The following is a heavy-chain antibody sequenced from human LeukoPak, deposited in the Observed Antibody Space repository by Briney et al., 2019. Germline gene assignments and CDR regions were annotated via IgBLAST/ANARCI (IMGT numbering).Heavy chain of an antibody. CDR2: IYYSGST. V-gene: IGHV4-31*03. Sequence: SQTLSLTCTVSGGSISSGGYYWSWIRQHPGQGLEWIGYIYYSGSTSYNPSLKSRVTILLDTSKNQFSLELSSVTAADTAVYYCATYNRDGYNFAFQHWGQGTLVTVSS. CDR3: ATYNRDGYNFAFQH. D-gene: IGHD5-24*01. CDR1: GGSISSGGYY. J-gene: IGHJ1*01.